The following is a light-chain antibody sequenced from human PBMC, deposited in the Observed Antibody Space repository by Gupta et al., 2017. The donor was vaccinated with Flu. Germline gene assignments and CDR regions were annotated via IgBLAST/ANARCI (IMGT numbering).Light chain of an antibody. CDR3: QQYESNPPYT. V-gene: IGKV4-1*01. J-gene: IGKJ2*01. CDR1: QSVLYSSNNKNY. Sequence: DIVMTQSPDSLAVSLGERATINCKSSQSVLYSSNNKNYLAWYQQKPGQPPKLLIYWASTREAGVPDRFSGSGSGKDFTLTISSRQEEEVAGYYCQQYESNPPYTFGQGTKLEIK. CDR2: WAS.